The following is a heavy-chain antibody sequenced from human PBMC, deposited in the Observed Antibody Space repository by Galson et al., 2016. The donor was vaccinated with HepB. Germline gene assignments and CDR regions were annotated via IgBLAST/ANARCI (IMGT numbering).Heavy chain of an antibody. D-gene: IGHD1-1*01. CDR1: GGPISSGGHS. J-gene: IGHJ6*02. CDR2: IFHSGST. Sequence: TLSLTCAVSGGPISSGGHSWSWIRQPPGKGLEWIGYIFHSGSTHYNPSLKSRVTISVDRSKNQFSLNLTSVTAADTAVYYCARITGSVGYYAMDVWGQGTTVTVSS. CDR3: ARITGSVGYYAMDV. V-gene: IGHV4-30-2*01.